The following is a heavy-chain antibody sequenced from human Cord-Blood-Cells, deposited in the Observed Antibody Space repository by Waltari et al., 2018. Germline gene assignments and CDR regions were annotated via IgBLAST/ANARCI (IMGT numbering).Heavy chain of an antibody. Sequence: QVQLVQSGAEVTKPGASVKVSCKASGYTFTGYHMPWVRQAPGQGLEWMGWINPNSGGTNYAQKFQGRVTMTRDTSISTAYMELSRLRSDDTAVYYCARADIAAAGPVNFDYWGQGTLVTVSS. J-gene: IGHJ4*02. D-gene: IGHD6-13*01. V-gene: IGHV1-2*02. CDR3: ARADIAAAGPVNFDY. CDR2: INPNSGGT. CDR1: GYTFTGYH.